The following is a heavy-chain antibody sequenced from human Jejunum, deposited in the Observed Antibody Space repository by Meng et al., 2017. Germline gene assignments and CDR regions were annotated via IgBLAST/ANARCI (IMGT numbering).Heavy chain of an antibody. Sequence: SETLSLTCTVSGGSVSSTIYHWDWIRQPPGKGLEWIVRIYYSGTAYYNPSLKSRFTVSVDTSKNQFSLKMSSVTAADTAVYYCASDRGYCATDNWGQGTLVTVSS. CDR2: IYYSGTA. V-gene: IGHV4-39*07. CDR1: GGSVSSTIYH. J-gene: IGHJ4*02. D-gene: IGHD2-21*01. CDR3: ASDRGYCATDN.